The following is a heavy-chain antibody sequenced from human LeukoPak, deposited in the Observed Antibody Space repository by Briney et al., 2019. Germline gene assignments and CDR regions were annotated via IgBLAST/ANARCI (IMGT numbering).Heavy chain of an antibody. J-gene: IGHJ6*03. CDR3: AREGQWLVRGYYYMDV. CDR2: IYTSGST. CDR1: GGSISSGSYY. V-gene: IGHV4-61*02. D-gene: IGHD6-19*01. Sequence: PSETLSLTCTVSGGSISSGSYYWSWIRQPAGKGLEWTGRIYTSGSTNYNPSLKSRVTMSVDTSKNQFSLKLSSVTAADTAVYYCAREGQWLVRGYYYMDVWGKGTTVTVSS.